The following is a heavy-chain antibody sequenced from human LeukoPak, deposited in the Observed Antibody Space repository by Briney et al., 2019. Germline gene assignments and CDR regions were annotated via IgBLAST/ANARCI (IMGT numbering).Heavy chain of an antibody. CDR3: ARNLEMASLDY. V-gene: IGHV1-69*05. J-gene: IGHJ4*02. D-gene: IGHD5-24*01. CDR1: GGTFSSYA. Sequence: SVKVSCKASGGTFSSYAISWVRQAPGQGLEWMGRIIPIFGTANYAQKFQGRVTITTDESTSTAYMELSSLRSEDTAVCYCARNLEMASLDYWGQGTLVTVSS. CDR2: IIPIFGTA.